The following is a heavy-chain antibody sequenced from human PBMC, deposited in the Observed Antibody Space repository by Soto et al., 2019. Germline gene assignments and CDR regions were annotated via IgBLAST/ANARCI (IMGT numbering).Heavy chain of an antibody. CDR2: ISGSGGST. CDR1: GFTFSSYA. D-gene: IGHD1-26*01. CDR3: AKAGDFYSGSYDYYGMDV. J-gene: IGHJ6*02. Sequence: WSLRLSCAASGFTFSSYAMSWVRQAPGKGLEWVSAISGSGGSTYYADSVKGRFTISRDNSKNTLYLQMNSLRAEDTAVYYCAKAGDFYSGSYDYYGMDVWGQGTTVTVSS. V-gene: IGHV3-23*01.